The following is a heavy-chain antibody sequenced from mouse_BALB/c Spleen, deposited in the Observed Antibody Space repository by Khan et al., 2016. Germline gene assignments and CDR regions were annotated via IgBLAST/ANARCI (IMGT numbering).Heavy chain of an antibody. V-gene: IGHV14-3*02. J-gene: IGHJ2*01. Sequence: IQLVQSGADLVKPGASVRLSCTASGFKIKDTYMHWVKQSPEKGLDWIGRIDPANGNSRYGPKFQGKATITTDTSSNTAYLHLSSLTSEDTAVYYCALEDGPYYFDYWGQGTTLTVSS. D-gene: IGHD2-3*01. CDR1: GFKIKDTY. CDR3: ALEDGPYYFDY. CDR2: IDPANGNS.